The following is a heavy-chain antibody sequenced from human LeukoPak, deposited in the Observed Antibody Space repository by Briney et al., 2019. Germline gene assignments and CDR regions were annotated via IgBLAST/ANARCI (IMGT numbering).Heavy chain of an antibody. CDR3: TRDTDYGSATNYFDS. CDR2: ISWEGHTT. CDR1: GFTFDDYA. Sequence: GGSLRLSCAASGFTFDDYAMHWVRQAPGKGLEWVALISWEGHTTYYADSVRGRFTISRDNSKNSLYLQMNSLRTEDTAFYYCTRDTDYGSATNYFDSWGQGTLVSVSS. J-gene: IGHJ4*02. V-gene: IGHV3-43*01. D-gene: IGHD3-10*01.